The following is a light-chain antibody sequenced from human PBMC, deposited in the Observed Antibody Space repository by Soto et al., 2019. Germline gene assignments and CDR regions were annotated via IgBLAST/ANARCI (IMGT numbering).Light chain of an antibody. CDR3: QTWGSGIVV. CDR2: LNSDGSH. Sequence: QSVLTQSPSASASLGASVKLTCTLSSGHSNYAIAWHQQQSEKGPRYLMKLNSDGSHSKGDGIPDRFSGSSSVAERYLTISSLQSEDEADYYCQTWGSGIVVFGGGTQLTVL. CDR1: SGHSNYA. J-gene: IGLJ2*01. V-gene: IGLV4-69*01.